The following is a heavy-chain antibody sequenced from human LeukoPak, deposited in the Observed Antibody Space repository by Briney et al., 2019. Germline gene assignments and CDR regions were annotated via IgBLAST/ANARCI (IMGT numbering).Heavy chain of an antibody. D-gene: IGHD3-16*02. CDR2: IVVGSGNT. J-gene: IGHJ5*02. V-gene: IGHV1-58*02. CDR3: AAERTVWGSYRSPFDP. Sequence: GTSVKVSCKASGFTFTSSAMQWVRQARGQRLEWIGWIVVGSGNTNYAQKFRERVTITRDMSTSTAYMELSSLRSEDTAVYYCAAERTVWGSYRSPFDPWGQGTLVTVSS. CDR1: GFTFTSSA.